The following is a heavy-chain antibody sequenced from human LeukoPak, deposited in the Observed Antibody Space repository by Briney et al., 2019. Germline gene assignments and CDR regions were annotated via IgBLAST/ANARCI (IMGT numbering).Heavy chain of an antibody. V-gene: IGHV3-30*01. J-gene: IGHJ4*02. Sequence: GSLLQSRAAAGFSYSGYAMHRVRLTPRKGLGWVAVTAHDENYKYYPDSVKGRFAIARDHFKNALYLQMNCLKAEDTAVYFCERDYYNSSGYGEHLDWWGLGTLVTVSS. CDR2: TAHDENYK. D-gene: IGHD3-22*01. CDR1: GFSYSGYA. CDR3: ERDYYNSSGYGEHLDW.